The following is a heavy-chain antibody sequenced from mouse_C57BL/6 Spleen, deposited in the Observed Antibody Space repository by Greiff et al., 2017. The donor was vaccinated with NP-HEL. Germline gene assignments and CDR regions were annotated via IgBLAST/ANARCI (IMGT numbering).Heavy chain of an antibody. D-gene: IGHD4-1*01. CDR3: ARYAGPSSWFAY. V-gene: IGHV1-82*01. Sequence: QVQLKESGPELVKPGASVKISCKASGYAFSSSWMNWVKQRPGKGLEWIGRIYPGDGDTNYNGKFKGKATLTADKSSSTAYMQLSSLTSEDSAVYFCARYAGPSSWFAYWGQGTLVTVSA. CDR2: IYPGDGDT. CDR1: GYAFSSSW. J-gene: IGHJ3*01.